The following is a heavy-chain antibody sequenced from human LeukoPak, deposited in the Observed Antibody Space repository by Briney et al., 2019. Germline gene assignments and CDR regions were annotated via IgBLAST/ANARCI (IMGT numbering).Heavy chain of an antibody. CDR2: ISGSGST. J-gene: IGHJ4*02. Sequence: GGSLRLSCAASGFTFSSYAMSWVRQTPGKGLEWVSAISGSGSTYYADSVKGRFTISRDNSKNTLYLQMNSLRAEDTAVYYCAKASRGYSGYEPTLFGYWGQGTLVTVSS. CDR3: AKASRGYSGYEPTLFGY. D-gene: IGHD5-12*01. CDR1: GFTFSSYA. V-gene: IGHV3-23*01.